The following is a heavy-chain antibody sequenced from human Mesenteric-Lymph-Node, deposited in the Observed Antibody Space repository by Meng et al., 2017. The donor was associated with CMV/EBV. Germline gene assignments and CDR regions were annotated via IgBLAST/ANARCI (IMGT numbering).Heavy chain of an antibody. V-gene: IGHV1-46*01. CDR3: ARDPPHCSRTSCYTGGYYYYGMDV. CDR2: INPSGGST. D-gene: IGHD2-2*02. J-gene: IGHJ6*02. CDR1: GYTFTSYY. Sequence: ASVKVSCKASGYTFTSYYMHWVRQAPGQGLAWMGIINPSGGSTSYAQKFQGRVTMTRDTSTSTVYMELSSLRSEDTAVYYCARDPPHCSRTSCYTGGYYYYGMDVWGQGTTVTVSS.